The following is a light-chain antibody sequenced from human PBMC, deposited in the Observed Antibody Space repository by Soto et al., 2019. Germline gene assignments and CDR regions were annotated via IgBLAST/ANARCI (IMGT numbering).Light chain of an antibody. Sequence: QSALTQPASVSGSPGQSITISCTGTSSDVGGYNSVSWYQQHPDKAPKLMIYEVSNRPSGVSNRFSGSKSGNTASLTISGLQAEDEADYYCSSYTTSSTLLYVFGTGTQLTVL. CDR3: SSYTTSSTLLYV. CDR2: EVS. CDR1: SSDVGGYNS. V-gene: IGLV2-14*01. J-gene: IGLJ1*01.